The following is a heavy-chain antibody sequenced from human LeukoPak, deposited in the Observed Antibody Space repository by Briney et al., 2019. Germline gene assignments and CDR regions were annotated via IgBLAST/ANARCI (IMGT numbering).Heavy chain of an antibody. CDR1: GFTFSSYA. Sequence: GGSLRLSCAGSGFTFSSYAMHWVRQAPGKGLEWVAVISYDGSNKYYADSVKGRFTISRDNSKNTLYLQMNSLRAEDTAVYYCARVGYCGGDCYPPYYYYGMDVWGQGTTVTVSS. V-gene: IGHV3-30-3*01. D-gene: IGHD2-21*02. CDR3: ARVGYCGGDCYPPYYYYGMDV. CDR2: ISYDGSNK. J-gene: IGHJ6*02.